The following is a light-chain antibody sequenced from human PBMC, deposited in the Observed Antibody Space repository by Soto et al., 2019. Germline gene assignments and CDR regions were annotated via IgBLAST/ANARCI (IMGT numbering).Light chain of an antibody. Sequence: QSALTQPASVSGSPGQSITISCTGTSSDVGVYNYVSWYQLHPGKAPKLMVFEVSNRPSGVSYRFSGSKSGNTASLTISGPQAEDEADYFCSSYSISTAYLFGTGTKVTVL. V-gene: IGLV2-14*01. J-gene: IGLJ1*01. CDR3: SSYSISTAYL. CDR1: SSDVGVYNY. CDR2: EVS.